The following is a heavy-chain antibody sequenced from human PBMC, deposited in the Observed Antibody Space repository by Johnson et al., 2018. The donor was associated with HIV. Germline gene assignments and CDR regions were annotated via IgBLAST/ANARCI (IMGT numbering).Heavy chain of an antibody. CDR1: GFTFSTYA. D-gene: IGHD3-22*01. CDR2: IRYDGSNK. J-gene: IGHJ3*02. CDR3: AKDHYYYDSSGSAIDAFDI. V-gene: IGHV3-30*02. Sequence: QVQLVESGGGVVQPGRSLRLSCAASGFTFSTYAMHWVRQAPGKGLEWVAFIRYDGSNKYYADSVKGRFTISRDNSKNTLYLQMNSLRAEDTAVYYCAKDHYYYDSSGSAIDAFDIWGQGTMVTVSS.